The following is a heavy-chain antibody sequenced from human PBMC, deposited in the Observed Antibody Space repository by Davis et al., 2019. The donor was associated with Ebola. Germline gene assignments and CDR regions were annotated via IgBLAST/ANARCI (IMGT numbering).Heavy chain of an antibody. CDR3: ARESGGGYFDWFH. Sequence: SETLSLTCTVSGGSIRSYYWSWIRQPPGKGLEWIGYIYDSGSTNYNPSLKSRVTISIDTSKNQFSLKLSSVTAADTAVYYCARESGGGYFDWFHWGQGTLVTVSS. CDR2: IYDSGST. V-gene: IGHV4-59*01. D-gene: IGHD3-9*01. J-gene: IGHJ4*02. CDR1: GGSIRSYY.